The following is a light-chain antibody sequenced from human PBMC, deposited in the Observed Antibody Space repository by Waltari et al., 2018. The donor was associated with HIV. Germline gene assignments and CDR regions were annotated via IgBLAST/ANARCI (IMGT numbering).Light chain of an antibody. CDR1: STDVGGFNY. Sequence: HSVLTPPAPMSGSLGQSITIPCLGSSTDVGGFNYVPWYQQSPDKAPRLVIYDASNRPSGFSGRFSGSKSGSAASLTISGLQPEDEADYYCCSYSSSGTVLFGGGTRLTVL. J-gene: IGLJ2*01. CDR2: DAS. V-gene: IGLV2-14*03. CDR3: CSYSSSGTVL.